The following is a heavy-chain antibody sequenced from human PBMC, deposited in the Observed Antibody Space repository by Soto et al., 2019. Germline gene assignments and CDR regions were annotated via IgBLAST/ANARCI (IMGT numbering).Heavy chain of an antibody. CDR1: GDSFSTSNYY. D-gene: IGHD4-17*01. V-gene: IGHV4-39*01. CDR3: ARRGGGDSLFDS. J-gene: IGHJ4*02. CDR2: IFYGGGTGVT. Sequence: QLHLQESGPGLVKPSETLSLTCTVSGDSFSTSNYYWGWIRQPPVKGLEWIGNIFYGGGTGVTYYNPSLKSRVIISVDTSKNQFSLKLRSITAADTAFYFCARRGGGDSLFDSWGQGKLVTVSS.